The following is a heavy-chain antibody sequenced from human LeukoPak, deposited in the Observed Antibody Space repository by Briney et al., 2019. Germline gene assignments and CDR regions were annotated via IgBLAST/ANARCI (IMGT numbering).Heavy chain of an antibody. CDR2: INPVNGGT. J-gene: IGHJ4*02. V-gene: IGHV1-46*03. D-gene: IGHD2-8*02. CDR3: ARDYTGNGNGDY. CDR1: GYTFTSYY. Sequence: GASVKVSCKASGYTFTSYYIHWVRQAPGQGLDWMGKINPVNGGTSYAQKFRGRVAMTRDTTTSTVYMEMSSLRSEDTAIYYCARDYTGNGNGDYWGQGTLVTVSS.